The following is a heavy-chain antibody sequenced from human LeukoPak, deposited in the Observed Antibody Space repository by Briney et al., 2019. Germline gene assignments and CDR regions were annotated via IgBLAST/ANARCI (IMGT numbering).Heavy chain of an antibody. CDR3: AKEAYIEMATITPDY. V-gene: IGHV3-33*06. Sequence: PGRSLRLSCAAPGFTFSSYGMHWVRQAPGKGLEWVAVIWYDGSNKYYADSVKGRFTISRDNSKNTLYLQMNSLRAEDTAVYYCAKEAYIEMATITPDYWGQGTLVTVSS. CDR2: IWYDGSNK. D-gene: IGHD5-24*01. CDR1: GFTFSSYG. J-gene: IGHJ4*02.